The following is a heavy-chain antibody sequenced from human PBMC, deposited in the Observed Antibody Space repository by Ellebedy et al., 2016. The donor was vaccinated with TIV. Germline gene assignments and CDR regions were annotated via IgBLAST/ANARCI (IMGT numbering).Heavy chain of an antibody. CDR2: ISGSVDDT. D-gene: IGHD6-13*01. V-gene: IGHV3-23*01. CDR1: GFNFRTYA. J-gene: IGHJ4*02. CDR3: EKDRIRIAAPGAFDS. Sequence: PGGSLRLSCAAAGFNFRTYAMSWVRQAPGKGLEWVSAISGSVDDTYYLDSVKGRFIISRDNSKSTVYLQLDSLRAEDTAVYYCEKDRIRIAAPGAFDSWGQGALVTVSS.